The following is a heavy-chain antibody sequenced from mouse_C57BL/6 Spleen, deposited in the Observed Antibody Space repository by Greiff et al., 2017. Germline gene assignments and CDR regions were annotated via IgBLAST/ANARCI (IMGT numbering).Heavy chain of an antibody. Sequence: EVQLQQSGPGLVKPSQSLSLTCSVTGYSITSCYYWNWIRQFPGNQLEWMSYISYDGSNNYNTSLKNRISITLDTSKNQFFLKLNSVTTEDTATYYCARGGGGGYAMEYWGQGTSVTVSS. V-gene: IGHV3-6*01. CDR1: GYSITSCYY. CDR2: ISYDGSN. J-gene: IGHJ4*01. CDR3: ARGGGGGYAMEY.